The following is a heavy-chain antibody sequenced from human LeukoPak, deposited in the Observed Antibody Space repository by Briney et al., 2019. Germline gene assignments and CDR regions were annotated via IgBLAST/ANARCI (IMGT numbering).Heavy chain of an antibody. D-gene: IGHD4-23*01. V-gene: IGHV1-69*05. J-gene: IGHJ6*03. CDR3: ARGHGGNPPFYYYYYMDV. Sequence: SVKVSCKASEGTSTTYLFSGVRRPPGQGLRGLGGLTPSFGTAKYAQKFQGRVTITTDESTSTAYMELSSLRSEDTAVYYCARGHGGNPPFYYYYYMDVWGKGTTVTVSS. CDR2: LTPSFGTA. CDR1: EGTSTTYL.